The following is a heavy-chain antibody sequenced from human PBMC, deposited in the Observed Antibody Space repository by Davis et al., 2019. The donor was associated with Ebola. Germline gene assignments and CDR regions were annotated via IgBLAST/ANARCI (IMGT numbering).Heavy chain of an antibody. Sequence: GESLKISCAASGFTFSNAWMSWVRQAPGKGLEWVGRIKSKTDGGTTDYAAPVKGRFTISRDDSKNTLYLQMNSLKTEDTAVYYCTTDVYYDSSGFDPWGQGTLVTVSS. V-gene: IGHV3-15*01. D-gene: IGHD3-22*01. CDR1: GFTFSNAW. CDR2: IKSKTDGGTT. CDR3: TTDVYYDSSGFDP. J-gene: IGHJ5*02.